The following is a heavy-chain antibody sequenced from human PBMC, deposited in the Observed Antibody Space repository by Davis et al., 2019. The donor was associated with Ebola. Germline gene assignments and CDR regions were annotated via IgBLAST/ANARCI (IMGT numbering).Heavy chain of an antibody. J-gene: IGHJ4*02. D-gene: IGHD5-24*01. CDR3: AKGGDGYNLLDY. CDR1: GFTFSSYG. Sequence: GESLKISCAASGFTFSSYGMPWVRQAPGKGLEWVAVISYDGSNKYYADSVKGRFTISRDNSKNTLYLQMNSLRAEDTAVYYCAKGGDGYNLLDYWGQGTLVTVSS. V-gene: IGHV3-30*18. CDR2: ISYDGSNK.